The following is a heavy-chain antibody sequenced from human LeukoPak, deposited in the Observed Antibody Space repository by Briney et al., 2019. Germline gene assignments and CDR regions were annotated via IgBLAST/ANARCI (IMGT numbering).Heavy chain of an antibody. CDR1: GYGFTTNC. CDR2: IYSGDFDN. D-gene: IGHD6-19*01. J-gene: IGHJ4*02. CDR3: ARLGGGARGWYEGRGDFDY. V-gene: IGHV5-51*01. Sequence: GVSLNISCNGSGYGFTTNCIGWVRQTPGKGLEWMGIIYSGDFDNRYSPSFQGHVTISVDKSIITAYLQWSSLRASDTAMYYCARLGGGARGWYEGRGDFDYWGQGTLVPVS.